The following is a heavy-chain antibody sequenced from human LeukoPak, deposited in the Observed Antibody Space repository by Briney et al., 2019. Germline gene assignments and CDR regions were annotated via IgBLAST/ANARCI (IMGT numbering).Heavy chain of an antibody. J-gene: IGHJ4*02. V-gene: IGHV3-53*04. D-gene: IGHD6-19*01. CDR1: GFTVSSNY. Sequence: TGGSLRLSCAASGFTVSSNYMSWVRQAPGKGLEWVSVIYSGGSTYYADSVKGRFTISRHNSKNTLYLQMNSLRAEDTAMYYCARGQYSSGWSNFDYWGQGTLVTVSS. CDR2: IYSGGST. CDR3: ARGQYSSGWSNFDY.